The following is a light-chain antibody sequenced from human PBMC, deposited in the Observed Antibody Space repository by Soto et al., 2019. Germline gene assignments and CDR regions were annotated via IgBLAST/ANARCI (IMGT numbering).Light chain of an antibody. CDR3: QERSNWPRIT. Sequence: EIVLTQSPATLSLSPGERATLSCRASQSISSHLVWYQQKPGQAPRLLIYDASNRATGIPARFSGSGSGTDFTLTISSLEPEDSAIYYCQERSNWPRITFGQGTRLGIK. J-gene: IGKJ5*01. V-gene: IGKV3-11*01. CDR2: DAS. CDR1: QSISSH.